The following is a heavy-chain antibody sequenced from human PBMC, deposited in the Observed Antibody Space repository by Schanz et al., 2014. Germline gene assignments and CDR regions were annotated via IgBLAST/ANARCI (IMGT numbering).Heavy chain of an antibody. CDR2: IYYSGST. V-gene: IGHV4-39*01. J-gene: IGHJ4*02. Sequence: QLQMQESGPGLVKPSETLSLTCSVSGDSISSTSYYWGWIRQPPGKGLEWIGSIYYSGSTYYNASLKRRVPISVDPSKNQFSLKWNSVTAADSAVYYCARLWGGWRSPDYWGQGTLVTVSS. D-gene: IGHD6-19*01. CDR3: ARLWGGWRSPDY. CDR1: GDSISSTSYY.